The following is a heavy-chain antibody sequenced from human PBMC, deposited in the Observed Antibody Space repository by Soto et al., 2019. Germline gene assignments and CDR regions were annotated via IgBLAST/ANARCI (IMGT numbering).Heavy chain of an antibody. D-gene: IGHD3-3*01. CDR1: GGAISSYY. CDR2: IYTSGST. V-gene: IGHV4-4*07. CDR3: ARLFVGVVRFLEWLFGFGDWFDP. Sequence: SVIMSLTGPVSGGAISSYYWSWLRQPAGKGLEWIGRIYTSGSTNYNPSLKSRVTMSVDTSKNQFSLKLSSVTAADTAVYYCARLFVGVVRFLEWLFGFGDWFDPWGQGTLVTVSS. J-gene: IGHJ5*02.